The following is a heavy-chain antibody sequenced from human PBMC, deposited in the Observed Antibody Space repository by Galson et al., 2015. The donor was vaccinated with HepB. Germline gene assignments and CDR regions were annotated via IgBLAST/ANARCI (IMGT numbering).Heavy chain of an antibody. V-gene: IGHV3-7*03. D-gene: IGHD5-24*01. CDR2: INQDGSEK. CDR1: GFTFNSYW. J-gene: IGHJ4*02. CDR3: VRAIRRQESY. Sequence: SLRLSCAASGFTFNSYWMTWVRQAPGKGLEWVANINQDGSEKYYVDSVRGRFTISRDNARNSVYLQMNSLRAEDTAVYYCVRAIRRQESYWGQGTLVTVSS.